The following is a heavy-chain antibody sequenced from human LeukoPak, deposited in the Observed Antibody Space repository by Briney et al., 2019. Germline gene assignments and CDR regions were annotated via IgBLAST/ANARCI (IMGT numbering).Heavy chain of an antibody. V-gene: IGHV3-11*01. D-gene: IGHD3-10*01. J-gene: IGHJ6*02. CDR2: ISSSGSTI. CDR1: GFTFSDYY. CDR3: AKSRSGSPYYYGMDV. Sequence: GGSLRLSCAASGFTFSDYYMSWIRQAPGKGLEWVSYISSSGSTIYYADSVKGRFTISRDNAKNSLYLQMSSLRAEDTALYYCAKSRSGSPYYYGMDVWGQGTTVTVSS.